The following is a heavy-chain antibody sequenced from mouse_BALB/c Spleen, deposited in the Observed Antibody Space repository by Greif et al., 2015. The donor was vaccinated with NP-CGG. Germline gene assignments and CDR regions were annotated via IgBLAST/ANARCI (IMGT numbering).Heavy chain of an antibody. D-gene: IGHD2-1*01. CDR3: AAYGNLYYYAMDY. CDR2: IDPANGNT. V-gene: IGHV14-3*02. Sequence: VQLQQSGAELVKPGASVKLSCTASGFNIKDTYMHWVKQRPEQGLEWIGRIDPANGNTKYDPKFQGKATITADTSSNTAYLQLSSLTSEDTAVYYCAAYGNLYYYAMDYWGQGTSVTVSS. J-gene: IGHJ4*01. CDR1: GFNIKDTY.